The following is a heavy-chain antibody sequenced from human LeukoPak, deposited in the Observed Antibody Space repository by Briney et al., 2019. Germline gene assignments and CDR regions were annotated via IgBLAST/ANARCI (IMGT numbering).Heavy chain of an antibody. J-gene: IGHJ4*02. CDR3: AREFPGPITIFGVANDY. V-gene: IGHV1-2*02. CDR2: INPNSGGT. CDR1: GYTFTGYY. Sequence: ASVKVSCKASGYTFTGYYMRWVRQAPGQGLEWRGWINPNSGGTNYAQKFQGRVTMTRDTSISTAYMELSRLRSDDTAVYYCAREFPGPITIFGVANDYWGQGTLVTVSS. D-gene: IGHD3-3*01.